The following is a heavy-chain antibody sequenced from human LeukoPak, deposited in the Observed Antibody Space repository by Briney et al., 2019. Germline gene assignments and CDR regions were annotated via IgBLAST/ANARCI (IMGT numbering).Heavy chain of an antibody. CDR1: GFTVSSNY. Sequence: GGPLRLSCAASGFTVSSNYMSWVRQAPGKGLEWVSVIYSGGSTYYADSVKGRFTISRDNAKNSLYLQMNSLRAEDTAVYYCARGGADYGFDYWGQGTLVTVSS. CDR3: ARGGADYGFDY. CDR2: IYSGGST. D-gene: IGHD4-17*01. J-gene: IGHJ4*02. V-gene: IGHV3-66*01.